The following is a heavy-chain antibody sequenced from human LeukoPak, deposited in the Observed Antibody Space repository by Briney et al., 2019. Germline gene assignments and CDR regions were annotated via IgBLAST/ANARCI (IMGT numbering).Heavy chain of an antibody. J-gene: IGHJ4*02. CDR3: AREGAAAEGFDY. Sequence: PSETLSLTCTVSGGSISSYNWSWIRQPPGKGLEWIGYIYYSGSTNYNPSLKSRVTISVDTSKNQFSLKLSSVTAADTAVYYCAREGAAAEGFDYWGQGTLVTVSS. D-gene: IGHD6-13*01. CDR2: IYYSGST. CDR1: GGSISSYN. V-gene: IGHV4-59*01.